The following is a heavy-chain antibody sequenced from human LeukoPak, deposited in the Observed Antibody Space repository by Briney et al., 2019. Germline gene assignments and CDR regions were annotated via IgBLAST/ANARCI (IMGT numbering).Heavy chain of an antibody. D-gene: IGHD2-8*01. CDR2: INHSGST. Sequence: SETLSLTCAVYGGSFSGYYWSWIRRPPGKGLEWIGEINHSGSTNYNPSLKSRVTISVDTSKNQFSLKLSSVTAADTAVYYCAVLLYPTSFDYWGQGTLVTVSS. CDR3: AVLLYPTSFDY. J-gene: IGHJ4*02. V-gene: IGHV4-34*01. CDR1: GGSFSGYY.